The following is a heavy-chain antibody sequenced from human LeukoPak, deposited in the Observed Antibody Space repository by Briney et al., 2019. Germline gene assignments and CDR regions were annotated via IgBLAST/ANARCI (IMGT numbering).Heavy chain of an antibody. CDR3: ARVPPRASPYSGSSSD. V-gene: IGHV1-46*01. Sequence: ASVKVSCKASGYTFTSYYMHWVRQAPGQGLEWMGIINPSGGSTSYAQKFQGRVTMTRDTSTSTVYMELSSLRSEDTAVYYCARVPPRASPYSGSSSDWGQGTLVTVSS. J-gene: IGHJ4*02. CDR2: INPSGGST. CDR1: GYTFTSYY. D-gene: IGHD1-26*01.